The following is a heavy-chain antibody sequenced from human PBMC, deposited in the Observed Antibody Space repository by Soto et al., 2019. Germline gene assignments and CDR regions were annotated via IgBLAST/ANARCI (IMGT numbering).Heavy chain of an antibody. CDR3: ARKRYDILTGTGAFDI. J-gene: IGHJ3*02. V-gene: IGHV3-23*01. CDR2: IIGSGGST. Sequence: GGSLRLSCAASGFTFSSYAMSWVRQAPGKGLEWVSAIIGSGGSTYYADSVKGRFTISRDNSKNTLYLQMNSLRAEDTAVYYCARKRYDILTGTGAFDIWGQGTMVTVSS. D-gene: IGHD3-9*01. CDR1: GFTFSSYA.